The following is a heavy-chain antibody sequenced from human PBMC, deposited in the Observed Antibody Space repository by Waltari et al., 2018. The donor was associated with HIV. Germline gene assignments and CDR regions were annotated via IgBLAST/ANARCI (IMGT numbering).Heavy chain of an antibody. Sequence: EVQLVESGGGLVQPGGSLRFSCAASGLGYSAYHMDWVRQAPGKGLEWVGRIRNKPSSYTTEYAASVKGRFSISRDDSRNSLYLQMNSLKTEDTAVYYCTTSAIGNIFDNWGQGTLVTVSS. J-gene: IGHJ4*02. D-gene: IGHD1-1*01. CDR2: IRNKPSSYTT. CDR3: TTSAIGNIFDN. CDR1: GLGYSAYH. V-gene: IGHV3-72*01.